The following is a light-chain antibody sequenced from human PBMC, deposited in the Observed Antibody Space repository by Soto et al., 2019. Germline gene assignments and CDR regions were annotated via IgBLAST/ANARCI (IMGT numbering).Light chain of an antibody. CDR3: QQRFNWPRFT. CDR1: QSVSSY. V-gene: IGKV3-11*01. J-gene: IGKJ2*01. CDR2: DAS. Sequence: EIVLTQSPATLSLSPGERATLSCRASQSVSSYLAWYQQKPGQAHRLLIYDASNRATGIPARFSGGGSGTDFTLTISSLEPEDFAVYYCQQRFNWPRFTFGQGTKLEIK.